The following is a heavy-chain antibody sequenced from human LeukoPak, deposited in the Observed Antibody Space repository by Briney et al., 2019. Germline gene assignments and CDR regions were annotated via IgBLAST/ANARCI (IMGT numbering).Heavy chain of an antibody. CDR3: ARADTNRNYDILTGYYYYMDV. CDR2: IIPIFGTA. CDR1: GGTFSSYV. D-gene: IGHD3-9*01. Sequence: ASVKVSCKASGGTFSSYVINWVRQAPGQGLEWMGGIIPIFGTANYAQKFQGRVTMTTDTSTSTAYMELRSLRSDDTAVYYCARADTNRNYDILTGYYYYMDVWGKGTTVTISS. V-gene: IGHV1-69*05. J-gene: IGHJ6*03.